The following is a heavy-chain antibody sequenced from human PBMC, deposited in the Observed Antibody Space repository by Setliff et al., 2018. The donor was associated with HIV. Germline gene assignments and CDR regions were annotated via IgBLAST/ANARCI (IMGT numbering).Heavy chain of an antibody. CDR3: ARGARDNWFDP. D-gene: IGHD6-6*01. CDR2: MNPNSGNT. V-gene: IGHV1-8*01. CDR1: GYTFTSYD. Sequence: ASVKVSCKAPGYTFTSYDINWVRQATGQGLEWMGWMNPNSGNTGYAQKFQGRVTMTRNTSISTAYVELSSLRSEDTAVYYCARGARDNWFDPWGQGTLVTVSS. J-gene: IGHJ5*02.